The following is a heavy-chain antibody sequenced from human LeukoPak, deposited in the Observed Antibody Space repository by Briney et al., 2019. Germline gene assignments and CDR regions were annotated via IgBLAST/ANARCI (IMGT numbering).Heavy chain of an antibody. CDR2: INPNSGGT. D-gene: IGHD5-12*01. CDR3: AKDRAVATIGGVDY. V-gene: IGHV1-2*02. CDR1: GYTFTGYY. Sequence: GASVKVSCKASGYTFTGYYMHWVRQAPGQGLEWMGWINPNSGGTNYAQKFQGRVTMTRDTSISTAYVELSSLRSDDTAVYYCAKDRAVATIGGVDYWGQGTLVTVSS. J-gene: IGHJ4*02.